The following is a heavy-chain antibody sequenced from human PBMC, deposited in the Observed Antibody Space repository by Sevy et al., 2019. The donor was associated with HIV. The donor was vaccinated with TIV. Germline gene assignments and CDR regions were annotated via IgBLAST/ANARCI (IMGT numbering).Heavy chain of an antibody. CDR1: GFTFSSYA. D-gene: IGHD6-19*01. CDR3: AKAGVAVAGTFDLFYFDY. Sequence: GGSLRLSCAASGFTFSSYAMSWVRQAPGKGLEWVSTISSRGGSTYYADSVKGRFTISRDNSKNTLSVLMNSLGAEDTALYYCAKAGVAVAGTFDLFYFDYWGQGTLVTVSS. J-gene: IGHJ4*02. V-gene: IGHV3-23*01. CDR2: ISSRGGST.